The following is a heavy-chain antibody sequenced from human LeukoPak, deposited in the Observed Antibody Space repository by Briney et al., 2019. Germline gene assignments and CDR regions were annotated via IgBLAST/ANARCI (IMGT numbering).Heavy chain of an antibody. V-gene: IGHV3-21*01. Sequence: PGRSLRLSCAASGFTFSSYGMHWVRQAPGKGLEWVSSIGSSSSYIYYADSVKGRFTISRDNAKNSLYLQVNSLRAEDTAVYYCARTSPQLEYYYDSSDYHGQYFDYWGQGTLVTVSS. CDR3: ARTSPQLEYYYDSSDYHGQYFDY. CDR1: GFTFSSYG. D-gene: IGHD3-22*01. CDR2: IGSSSSYI. J-gene: IGHJ4*02.